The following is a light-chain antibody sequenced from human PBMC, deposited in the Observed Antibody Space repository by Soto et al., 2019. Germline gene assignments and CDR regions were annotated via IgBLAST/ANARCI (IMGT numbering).Light chain of an antibody. CDR3: QQYGSSPLT. V-gene: IGKV3-20*01. CDR1: QSISNN. CDR2: GAS. Sequence: EIVLTQSPATLSLSPGARATLSCRASQSISNNFAWFQQKHGQAPRLLIYGASSRATGIPDRFSGSESGTDLTITISRLEPEDGEVYDGQQYGSSPLTFGGGTKVDIK. J-gene: IGKJ4*01.